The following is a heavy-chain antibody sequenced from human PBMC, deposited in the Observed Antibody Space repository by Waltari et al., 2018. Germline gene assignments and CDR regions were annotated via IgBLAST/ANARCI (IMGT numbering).Heavy chain of an antibody. CDR3: ARDSSAYLAYDYYGMDV. CDR2: IIPIFGTA. V-gene: IGHV1-69*13. J-gene: IGHJ6*02. Sequence: QVQLVQSGAEVKKPGSSVKVSCKASGGTFSSYAISWVRQAPGQGLEWLGVIIPIFGTANDARKFQCRVTITADESTSTAYMELSSLGSEDTAVYYCARDSSAYLAYDYYGMDVWGQGTTVTVSS. CDR1: GGTFSSYA.